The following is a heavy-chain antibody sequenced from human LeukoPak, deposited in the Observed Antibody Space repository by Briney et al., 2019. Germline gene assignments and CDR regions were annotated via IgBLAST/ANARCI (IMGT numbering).Heavy chain of an antibody. CDR1: GGSISSSSHY. CDR2: IYYSGRT. J-gene: IGHJ3*02. V-gene: IGHV4-39*01. D-gene: IGHD3-10*01. CDR3: ARHYGSGSWGAFDI. Sequence: SQTLSLTCTVSGGSISSSSHYWGWIRQPPGKGLEWIGSIYYSGRTYNNPSLKSRVTISVDTSKNQFSLKLGSVTAADTAVYYCARHYGSGSWGAFDIWGQGTIVTVSS.